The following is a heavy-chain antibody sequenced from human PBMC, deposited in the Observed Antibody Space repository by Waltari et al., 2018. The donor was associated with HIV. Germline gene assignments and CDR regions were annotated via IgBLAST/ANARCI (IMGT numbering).Heavy chain of an antibody. CDR1: GGSVTSSTYY. Sequence: QLQLQESGPGLVKPSETLSLTCTVSGGSVTSSTYYWGWIRQAPGRGLEWIGDISYSGSAYYNPSLESRVTISLDTSKNQFSLKLQSVTAADTAVYYCAGAPNGDFSWLDPWGQGTLVTVSS. D-gene: IGHD4-17*01. CDR2: ISYSGSA. V-gene: IGHV4-39*07. CDR3: AGAPNGDFSWLDP. J-gene: IGHJ5*02.